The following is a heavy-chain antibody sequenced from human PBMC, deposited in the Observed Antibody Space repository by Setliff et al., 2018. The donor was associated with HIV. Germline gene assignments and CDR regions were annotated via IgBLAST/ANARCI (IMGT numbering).Heavy chain of an antibody. D-gene: IGHD4-17*01. CDR1: GGSMNNYY. Sequence: SETLSLTCTVFGGSMNNYYWNWIRQSPGKGLEWIGYVYYSGSTKYSPSLKSRVSISLDPSTKQVSLRLRSVTAADTAVYYCARDPPGYGDSKDYWGQGKLVTVSS. V-gene: IGHV4-59*01. CDR3: ARDPPGYGDSKDY. CDR2: VYYSGST. J-gene: IGHJ4*02.